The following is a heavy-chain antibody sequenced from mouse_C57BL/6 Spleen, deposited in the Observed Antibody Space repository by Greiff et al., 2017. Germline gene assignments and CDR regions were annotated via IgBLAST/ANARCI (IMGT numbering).Heavy chain of an antibody. CDR2: IDPSDSYT. Sequence: VQLQQPGAELVMPGASVKLSCKASGYTFTSYWMHWVKQRPGQGLEWIGEIDPSDSYTNYNQKFKGKSTLTVDKSSSTAYMQLSSLTSEDSAVYYCARGSYSNYPAWFAYWGKGTLVTVSA. D-gene: IGHD2-5*01. V-gene: IGHV1-69*01. CDR1: GYTFTSYW. J-gene: IGHJ3*01. CDR3: ARGSYSNYPAWFAY.